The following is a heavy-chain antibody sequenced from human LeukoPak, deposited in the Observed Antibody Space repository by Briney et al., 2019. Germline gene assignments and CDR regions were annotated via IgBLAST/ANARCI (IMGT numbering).Heavy chain of an antibody. J-gene: IGHJ4*02. CDR1: GFTFSSYS. Sequence: GGSLRLSCAASGFTFSSYSMNWVRQAPGKGLEWVSSISRSSSYIYYADSVKGRFTISRDNAKNSLYLQMNSLRAEDTAVYYCARRLGYFDYWGQGTLVTVSS. V-gene: IGHV3-21*01. CDR3: ARRLGYFDY. D-gene: IGHD5-12*01. CDR2: ISRSSSYI.